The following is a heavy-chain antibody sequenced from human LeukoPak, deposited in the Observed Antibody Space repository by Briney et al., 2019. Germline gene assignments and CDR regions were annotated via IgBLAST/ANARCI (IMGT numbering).Heavy chain of an antibody. CDR2: INHGGST. J-gene: IGHJ4*02. Sequence: SETLSLTCAVYGGSFSGYYWSWIRQPPGKGLEWIGEINHGGSTNYNPSLKSRVTISVDTSKNQFSLKLSSVTAADTAVYYCARGRITMVRGVADLYYWGQGTLVTVSS. CDR1: GGSFSGYY. CDR3: ARGRITMVRGVADLYY. V-gene: IGHV4-34*01. D-gene: IGHD3-10*01.